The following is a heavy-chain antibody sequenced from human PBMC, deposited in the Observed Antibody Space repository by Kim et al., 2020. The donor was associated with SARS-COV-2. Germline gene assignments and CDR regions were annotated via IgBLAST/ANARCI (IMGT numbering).Heavy chain of an antibody. J-gene: IGHJ4*02. D-gene: IGHD3-16*01. V-gene: IGHV1-69*13. CDR1: GGTFSSYA. CDR3: ARFGLGVGYYFDY. Sequence: SVKVSCKASGGTFSSYAISWVRQAPGQGLEWMGGIIPIFGTANYAQKFQGRVTITADESTSTAYMELSSLRSEDTAVYYCARFGLGVGYYFDYWGQGTLVTVSS. CDR2: IIPIFGTA.